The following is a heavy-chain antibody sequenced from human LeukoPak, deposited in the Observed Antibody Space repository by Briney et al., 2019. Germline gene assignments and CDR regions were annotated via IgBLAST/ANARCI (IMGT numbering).Heavy chain of an antibody. CDR2: INPNSGGT. CDR1: GYTFTGYY. Sequence: ASVKVSCKASGYTFTGYYMHWVRQAPGQGLEWMGWINPNSGGTNYAQKFQGRVTMTRDTSISTAYMELSRLRSDDTVVYYCARDRASYSGSYYQLGYWGQGTLVTVSS. V-gene: IGHV1-2*02. D-gene: IGHD1-26*01. CDR3: ARDRASYSGSYYQLGY. J-gene: IGHJ4*02.